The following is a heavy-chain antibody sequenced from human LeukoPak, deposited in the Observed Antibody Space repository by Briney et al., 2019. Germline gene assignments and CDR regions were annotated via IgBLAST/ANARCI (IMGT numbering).Heavy chain of an antibody. CDR1: GYSFTSYW. J-gene: IGHJ3*02. CDR3: ARPIYYNWNYHDAFDI. CDR2: IYPGDSDT. Sequence: GESLKISCKGSGYSFTSYWIGWVRQMPGKGLEWMRIIYPGDSDTRYSPSFQGQVTISADKSISTAYLQWSSLKASDTAMYYCARPIYYNWNYHDAFDIWGQGTMVTVSS. V-gene: IGHV5-51*01. D-gene: IGHD1-7*01.